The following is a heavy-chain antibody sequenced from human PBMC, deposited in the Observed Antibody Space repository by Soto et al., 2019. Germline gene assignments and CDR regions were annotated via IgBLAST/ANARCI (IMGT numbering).Heavy chain of an antibody. D-gene: IGHD4-17*01. CDR3: TRGCGAYVRDY. J-gene: IGHJ4*02. CDR1: GFTFSGSA. Sequence: EVQLVESGGGLVQPGESLKLSCAVSGFTFSGSAMHWVRQASGKGLEWVGRIRSKANNYATAYAASVKGRFTISRDDSKNTAYMKMNSLKTEDTAVYYCTRGCGAYVRDYWGQGTLVTVSS. V-gene: IGHV3-73*01. CDR2: IRSKANNYAT.